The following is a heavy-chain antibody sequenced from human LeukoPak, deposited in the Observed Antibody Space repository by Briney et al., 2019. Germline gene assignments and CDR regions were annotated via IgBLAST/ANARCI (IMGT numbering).Heavy chain of an antibody. CDR2: INYSGST. Sequence: PADTLSLTCSLSGGYLNRYYGSWLRQPPGKGREWIGIINYSGSTKYNPSLKSRVSISVDTSKNQFSLRLASVTVADTAVYFCARVPNAPKIEPNWFDPWGQGTLVTVSS. CDR1: GGYLNRYY. D-gene: IGHD2-2*01. J-gene: IGHJ5*02. V-gene: IGHV4-59*07. CDR3: ARVPNAPKIEPNWFDP.